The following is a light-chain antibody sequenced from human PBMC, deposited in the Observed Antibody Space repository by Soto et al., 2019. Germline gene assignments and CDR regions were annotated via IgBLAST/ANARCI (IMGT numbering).Light chain of an antibody. CDR3: QVWDNSEGV. CDR1: NIGGSS. J-gene: IGLJ1*01. V-gene: IGLV3-21*02. Sequence: SYELTQLSSVSVAPGQTARITCEANNIGGSSVHWYQQKPGQAPVLVVYDDFDRPSGIPERFSGSNSGNTATLTISRVEAGDEADYSCQVWDNSEGVFGTGTKLTVL. CDR2: DDF.